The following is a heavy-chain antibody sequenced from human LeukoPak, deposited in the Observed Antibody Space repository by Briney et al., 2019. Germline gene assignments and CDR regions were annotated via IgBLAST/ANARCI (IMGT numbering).Heavy chain of an antibody. Sequence: PSETLSLTCTVSGYSISSGYYWGWIRQPPGKGLEWIGSIYHSGSTYYNPSLKSRATISVDTSKNQFSLKLSSVTAADTAVYYCARDGSSWAFDYWGQGTLVTVSS. CDR1: GYSISSGYY. CDR2: IYHSGST. J-gene: IGHJ4*02. V-gene: IGHV4-38-2*02. CDR3: ARDGSSWAFDY. D-gene: IGHD6-13*01.